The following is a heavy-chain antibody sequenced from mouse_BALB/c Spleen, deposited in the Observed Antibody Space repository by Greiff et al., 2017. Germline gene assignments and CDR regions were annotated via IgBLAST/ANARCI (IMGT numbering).Heavy chain of an antibody. J-gene: IGHJ3*01. CDR1: GFTFNTYA. Sequence: EVKLQESGGGLVQPKGSLKLSCAASGFTFNTYAMNWVRQAPGKGLEWVARIRSKSNNYATYYADSVKDRFTISRDNSQIMLYLQRNNLKTEDTAMYYCVRQGDTASFAYWGQGTLVTVSA. CDR3: VRQGDTASFAY. D-gene: IGHD1-2*01. V-gene: IGHV10-1*02. CDR2: IRSKSNNYAT.